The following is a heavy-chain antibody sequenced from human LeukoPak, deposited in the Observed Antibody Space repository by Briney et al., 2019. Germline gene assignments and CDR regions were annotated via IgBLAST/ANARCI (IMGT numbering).Heavy chain of an antibody. V-gene: IGHV4-34*01. CDR2: INHSGST. CDR1: GVSFSGYY. J-gene: IGHJ6*02. Sequence: PSETLSLTCAVYGVSFSGYYWSWIRQPPRKGLEWIGEINHSGSTNYNPSLKSRVTISVDTSKNQFSLKLSSVTAADTAVYYCAGEYCGGDCSLYYYYGMDVWGQGTTVTVSS. D-gene: IGHD2-21*02. CDR3: AGEYCGGDCSLYYYYGMDV.